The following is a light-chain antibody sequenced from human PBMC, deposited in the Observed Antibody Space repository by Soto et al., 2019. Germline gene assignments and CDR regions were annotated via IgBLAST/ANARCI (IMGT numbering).Light chain of an antibody. Sequence: DIQMTQSPSSLSASIGDRVTITCRASQSISSYLNWYQQKPGKAPKLLIYAASSLQSGVPSRFSGSGSGTDFTITISSLQPEDFVTYYCQQSYSIPSITFGQGTRLEIK. CDR2: AAS. V-gene: IGKV1-39*01. CDR3: QQSYSIPSIT. J-gene: IGKJ5*01. CDR1: QSISSY.